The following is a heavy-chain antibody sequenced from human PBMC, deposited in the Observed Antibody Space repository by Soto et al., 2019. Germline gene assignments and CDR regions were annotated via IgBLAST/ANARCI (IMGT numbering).Heavy chain of an antibody. V-gene: IGHV1-3*01. D-gene: IGHD6-19*01. CDR2: INAGNGNT. Sequence: QAQLVQSGAEVKKPGASVKVSCKASGYTITNYAIHWVRQAPGQGLEWMGWINAGNGNTKYSQNLQGRVTITRDTSARTAYLELSSLRSEDTAVYFCARSDMTVAAAFNIWGQGTKVTVSS. J-gene: IGHJ3*02. CDR3: ARSDMTVAAAFNI. CDR1: GYTITNYA.